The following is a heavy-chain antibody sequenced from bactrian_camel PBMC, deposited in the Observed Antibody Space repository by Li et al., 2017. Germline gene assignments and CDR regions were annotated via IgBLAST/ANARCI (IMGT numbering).Heavy chain of an antibody. CDR2: ESSDGNT. CDR3: AADLPPYGTSCPGSLGY. V-gene: IGHV3S55*01. D-gene: IGHD6*01. CDR1: GFTFDDSS. J-gene: IGHJ6*01. Sequence: HVQLVESGGGLVQPGGSLRLSCTASGFTFDDSSMGWYRQAPGNDCELVSAESSDGNTYYGDSVKGRFTISYDGAKNTVYLQMNSLKPEDTAVYYCAADLPPYGTSCPGSLGYWGQGTQVTVS.